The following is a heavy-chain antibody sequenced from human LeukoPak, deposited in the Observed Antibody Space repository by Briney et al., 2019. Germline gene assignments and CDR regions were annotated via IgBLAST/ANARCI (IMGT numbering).Heavy chain of an antibody. D-gene: IGHD2-8*02. CDR1: GGSISSYY. J-gene: IGHJ1*01. V-gene: IGHV4-59*08. CDR2: TYYSGTT. Sequence: SETLSLTCTVSGGSISSYYWSWIRQPPGKALEWIGYTYYSGTTNYNPSLKSRVTMSVDTSKNQFSLKLNSTTAADTAVYYCARHGTVAGPFQHWGQGTLVAVSS. CDR3: ARHGTVAGPFQH.